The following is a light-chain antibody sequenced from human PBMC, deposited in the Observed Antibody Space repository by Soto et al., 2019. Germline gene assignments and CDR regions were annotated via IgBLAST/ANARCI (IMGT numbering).Light chain of an antibody. J-gene: IGLJ2*01. V-gene: IGLV2-14*03. CDR2: DVS. Sequence: QSVLTQPASVSGSPGQSITLSCTGTSSDVGAYTYVSWYQQHPGKAPKLMIFDVSDRPSGVSNRFSGSKSGNTASLTISGLQPEDEAVYYCSSHTTTSTLGGVFGGGAKLTVL. CDR3: SSHTTTSTLGGV. CDR1: SSDVGAYTY.